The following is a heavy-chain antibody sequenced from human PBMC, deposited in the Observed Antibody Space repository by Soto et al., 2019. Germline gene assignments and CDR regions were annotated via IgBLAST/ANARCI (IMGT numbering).Heavy chain of an antibody. J-gene: IGHJ4*02. V-gene: IGHV4-59*01. CDR1: GGSISCYY. Sequence: SETLSLTCTVSGGSISCYYWSWIRQPPGKGLEWIGNVYYSGGAKYNPSVKRRVSISVDTSKNQFSLNTRSVTAADTPVSYSTRRAHDSSGYVDYWGQGTLVT. CDR3: TRRAHDSSGYVDY. CDR2: VYYSGGA. D-gene: IGHD3-22*01.